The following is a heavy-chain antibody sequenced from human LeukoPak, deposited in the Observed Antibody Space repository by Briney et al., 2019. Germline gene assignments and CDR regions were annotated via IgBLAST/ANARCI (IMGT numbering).Heavy chain of an antibody. J-gene: IGHJ4*02. Sequence: ASVKVSCKASGYSFNRYFIHWVRQAPGQGLEWMGIIIPSDGSTSYAQKFQGRVTMTRDTSTSTVYMELSSLRSEDTAVYYCARGKVVTMVRGVIITYFDYWGQGTLVTVSS. D-gene: IGHD3-10*01. CDR1: GYSFNRYF. V-gene: IGHV1-46*02. CDR3: ARGKVVTMVRGVIITYFDY. CDR2: IIPSDGST.